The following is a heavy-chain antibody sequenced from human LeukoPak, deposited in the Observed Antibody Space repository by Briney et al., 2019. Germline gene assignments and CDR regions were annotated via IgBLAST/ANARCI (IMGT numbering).Heavy chain of an antibody. CDR2: IRPDESET. J-gene: IGHJ4*02. Sequence: GGSLRLSCAASGLTFNTYWMTWVRQAPGKGLEWVANIRPDESETYYVDTVKGRFTISRDNAKNLLYLQMNSLRGEDTAVYYCGGFGYEAAVDLWGQGTLVTVSS. V-gene: IGHV3-7*01. CDR1: GLTFNTYW. D-gene: IGHD6-13*01. CDR3: GGFGYEAAVDL.